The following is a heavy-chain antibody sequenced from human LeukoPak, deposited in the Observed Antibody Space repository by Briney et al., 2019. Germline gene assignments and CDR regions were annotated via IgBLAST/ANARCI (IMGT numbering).Heavy chain of an antibody. Sequence: GRSLRLSCAASGFTFSSYPMHWVRQAPGRGLEWVAVISSDGTIKYYADSVKGRFTISRDSSKNTLYLQTNSLRVEDTAVYYCVREVVGAIYFDYWGQGALVTASS. CDR2: ISSDGTIK. V-gene: IGHV3-30-3*01. CDR1: GFTFSSYP. CDR3: VREVVGAIYFDY. J-gene: IGHJ4*02. D-gene: IGHD1-26*01.